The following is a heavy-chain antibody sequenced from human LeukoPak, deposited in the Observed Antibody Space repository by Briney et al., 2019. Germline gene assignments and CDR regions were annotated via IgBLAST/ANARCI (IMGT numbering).Heavy chain of an antibody. D-gene: IGHD5-12*01. V-gene: IGHV1-2*02. Sequence: ASVKVSCKASGYTFTGYYMHWVRQAPGQGLEWMGWINPNSGGTNYAQKFQGRVTMTRDTSISTAYMELSRLRSDDTAVYYCARAPSGYHASGYFQHWGQGTLVTVSS. CDR3: ARAPSGYHASGYFQH. J-gene: IGHJ1*01. CDR2: INPNSGGT. CDR1: GYTFTGYY.